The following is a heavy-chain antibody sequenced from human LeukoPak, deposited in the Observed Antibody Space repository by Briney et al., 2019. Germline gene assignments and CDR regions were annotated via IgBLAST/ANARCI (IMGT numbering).Heavy chain of an antibody. Sequence: GGSLRLSCAVSGITLSNYGMSWVRQAPGKGLEWVAGISDSGGSTNYADSVKGRFTISRDNPKNTLYLQMNNLRVEDTAVYYCAKHRSGIAASGSNYWGQGTLVSVSS. J-gene: IGHJ4*02. D-gene: IGHD6-13*01. CDR3: AKHRSGIAASGSNY. CDR1: GITLSNYG. V-gene: IGHV3-23*01. CDR2: ISDSGGST.